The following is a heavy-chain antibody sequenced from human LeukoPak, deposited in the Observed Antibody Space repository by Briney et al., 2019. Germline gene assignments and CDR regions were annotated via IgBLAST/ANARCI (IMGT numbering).Heavy chain of an antibody. CDR3: TTGGYCSGGSCYSGHDY. V-gene: IGHV3-15*01. J-gene: IGHJ4*02. Sequence: PGGSLRLSCAASGFTFSSAWMSWVRQAPGKGLEWVGRIKSKTDGGTTDYAAPVKGRFTISRDDSKNTLYLQMNSLKTEDTAVYYCTTGGYCSGGSCYSGHDYWGQGTLVTVSS. CDR2: IKSKTDGGTT. CDR1: GFTFSSAW. D-gene: IGHD2-15*01.